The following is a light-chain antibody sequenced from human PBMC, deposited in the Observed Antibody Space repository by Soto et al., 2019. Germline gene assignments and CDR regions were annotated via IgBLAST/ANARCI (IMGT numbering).Light chain of an antibody. J-gene: IGLJ1*01. CDR1: SSNIGAGYD. CDR2: GNS. V-gene: IGLV1-40*01. CDR3: QSYDSCLSGSFYV. Sequence: QSVLTQPPSVSGAPGQRVTISCTGSSSNIGAGYDVHWYQQLPGTAPKLLIYGNSNRPSGVPDRFSGSKSGTSASLAITGLQAGDEADYYCQSYDSCLSGSFYVFGTGTKLTVL.